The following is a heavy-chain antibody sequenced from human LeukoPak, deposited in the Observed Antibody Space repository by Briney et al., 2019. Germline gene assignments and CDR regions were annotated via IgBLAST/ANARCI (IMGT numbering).Heavy chain of an antibody. CDR3: AKGMGAPYYYYYSSMDV. CDR1: GFTFSSYG. Sequence: PGGSLRLSCAASGFTFSSYGMHWVRQAPGKGLEWVAFIRYDGSNKCYADSVKGRFTISRDNSKNTLYLQMNSLRAEDTAVYYCAKGMGAPYYYYYSSMDVWGKGTTVTVSS. D-gene: IGHD1-26*01. J-gene: IGHJ6*03. V-gene: IGHV3-30*02. CDR2: IRYDGSNK.